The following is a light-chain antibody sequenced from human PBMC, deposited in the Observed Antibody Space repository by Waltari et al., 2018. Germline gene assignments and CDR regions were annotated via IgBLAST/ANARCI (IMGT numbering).Light chain of an antibody. CDR2: DVS. CDR3: SSYTSSSTYYV. Sequence: QSALTQPASVSGSPGQSLTISCTGTSSDVGGYNYVSWYQQHPGKAPKLMIYDVSKRPSGVSNRFSGSKSGNTASLTISGLQAEDEADYYCSSYTSSSTYYVFGTGTKVTVL. J-gene: IGLJ1*01. V-gene: IGLV2-14*01. CDR1: SSDVGGYNY.